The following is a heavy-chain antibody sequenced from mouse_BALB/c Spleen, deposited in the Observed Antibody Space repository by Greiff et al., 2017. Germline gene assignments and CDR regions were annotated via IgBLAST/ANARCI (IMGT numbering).Heavy chain of an antibody. J-gene: IGHJ4*01. Sequence: EVMLVESGGGLVQPGGSRKLSCAASGFTFSSYGMSWVRQTPDKRLEWVATISSGGSYTYYPDSVKGRFTISRDNAKNTLYLQMSSLKSEDTAMYYCARLTYYAMDYWGQGTSVTVSS. CDR2: ISSGGSYT. CDR3: ARLTYYAMDY. CDR1: GFTFSSYG. V-gene: IGHV5-6*03.